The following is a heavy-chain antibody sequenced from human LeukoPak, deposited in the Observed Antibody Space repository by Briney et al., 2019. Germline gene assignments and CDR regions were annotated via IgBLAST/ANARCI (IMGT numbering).Heavy chain of an antibody. J-gene: IGHJ4*02. Sequence: SETLFLTCTVSGGSMSSYSWSWIRQPPGKGLEWIGYIYHSGSTYYNPSLKSRVTISVDRSKNQFSLKLSSVTAADTAVYYCARENQDYDFWSGPDYWGQGTLVTVSS. CDR1: GGSMSSYS. CDR2: IYHSGST. D-gene: IGHD3-3*01. V-gene: IGHV4-59*12. CDR3: ARENQDYDFWSGPDY.